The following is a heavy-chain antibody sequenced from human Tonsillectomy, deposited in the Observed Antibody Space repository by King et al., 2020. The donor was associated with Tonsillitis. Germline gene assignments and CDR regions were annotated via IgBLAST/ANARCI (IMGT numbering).Heavy chain of an antibody. J-gene: IGHJ4*02. CDR2: IYYSGSA. Sequence: QLQESGPGLVKPSETLSLTCTVSGGSLDSSSYYWGWIRQPPGKGLALIGRIYYSGSAYYHPSLQGRVTITVDTSKNQFSLKLSSVTAADTAVYYCGRQLTMVRGVIITSRFFDYWGQGTQVTVSS. D-gene: IGHD3-10*01. V-gene: IGHV4-39*01. CDR3: GRQLTMVRGVIITSRFFDY. CDR1: GGSLDSSSYY.